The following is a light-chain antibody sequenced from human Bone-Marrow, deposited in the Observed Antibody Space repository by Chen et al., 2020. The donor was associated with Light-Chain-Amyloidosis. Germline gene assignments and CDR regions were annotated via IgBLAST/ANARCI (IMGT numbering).Light chain of an antibody. CDR1: NIGSTS. V-gene: IGLV3-21*02. Sequence: SYVLTQPSSVSVAPGQTATIACGGNNIGSTSVHWYQQTPGQAPLLVVYDDSDRPSGIPARLSGSTSGNTATLTSSRVEAGDEADYYCQVWDRSSDRPVFGGGTKLTVL. CDR2: DDS. CDR3: QVWDRSSDRPV. J-gene: IGLJ3*02.